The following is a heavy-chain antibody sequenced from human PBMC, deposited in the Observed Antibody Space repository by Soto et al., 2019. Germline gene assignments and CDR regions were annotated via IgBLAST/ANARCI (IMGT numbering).Heavy chain of an antibody. D-gene: IGHD7-27*01. CDR2: IIPIFGTA. CDR3: ARTGPLPPSNGMDV. J-gene: IGHJ6*02. V-gene: IGHV1-69*06. CDR1: GGPFSSYA. Sequence: YSVQVSCTASGGPFSSYAISWVRQAPGQGLEWMGGIIPIFGTANYAQKFQGRVTITADKSTSTAYMELSSLRSEDTAVYYCARTGPLPPSNGMDVWGHGATVTVSS.